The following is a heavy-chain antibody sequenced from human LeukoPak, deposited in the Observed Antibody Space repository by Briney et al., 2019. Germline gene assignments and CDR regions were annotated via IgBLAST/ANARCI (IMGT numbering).Heavy chain of an antibody. V-gene: IGHV1-18*01. CDR3: ARGAGLLWFGELSLSYYYYYGMDV. CDR1: GYTFTSYG. J-gene: IGHJ6*02. CDR2: ISAYNGNT. Sequence: ASVKVSCKAFGYTFTSYGISWVRQAPGQGLEWMGWISAYNGNTNYAQKLQGRVTMTTDTSTSTAYMELRSLRSDDTAVYYCARGAGLLWFGELSLSYYYYYGMDVWGQGTAVTVSS. D-gene: IGHD3-10*01.